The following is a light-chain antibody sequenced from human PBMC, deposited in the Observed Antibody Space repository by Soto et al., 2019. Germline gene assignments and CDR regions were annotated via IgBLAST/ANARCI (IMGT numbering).Light chain of an antibody. Sequence: QSALTQAASVSGSPGQSITISCTGASSDVGSYDLVSWYQQHPGKAPKVMIYEVTKRPSGVSSRFSGSKSGNTASLTISGLEAEDEAAYYCCSYAGRIPTVFGGGTKLTVL. V-gene: IGLV2-23*02. CDR2: EVT. J-gene: IGLJ3*02. CDR3: CSYAGRIPTV. CDR1: SSDVGSYDL.